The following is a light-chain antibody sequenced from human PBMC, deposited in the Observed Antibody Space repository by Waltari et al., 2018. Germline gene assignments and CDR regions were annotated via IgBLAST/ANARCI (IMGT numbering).Light chain of an antibody. J-gene: IGLJ3*02. Sequence: HSAPTQPPSVSGSPGQSLTISCPGTSSDVGRYILVPSYQQHPGKAPKVIIYEGNKRPSGVSDRFSGSKSGNTASLTISGLQAEDEADYYCCSYTGTTTPRLFGGGTKLTVL. V-gene: IGLV2-23*01. CDR2: EGN. CDR1: SSDVGRYIL. CDR3: CSYTGTTTPRL.